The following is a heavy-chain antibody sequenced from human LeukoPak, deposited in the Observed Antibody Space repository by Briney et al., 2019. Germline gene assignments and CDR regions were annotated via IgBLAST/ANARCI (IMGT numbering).Heavy chain of an antibody. CDR2: ISGSGGST. CDR3: AKGPQRITMIVVVILEYYFDY. CDR1: GFTFSSYA. D-gene: IGHD3-22*01. V-gene: IGHV3-23*01. Sequence: QPGGSLRLSCAASGFTFSSYAMSWVRQAPGKGLEWGSAISGSGGSTYYADSVKGQFTISRDNSKNTLYLQMNSLRAEDTAVYYCAKGPQRITMIVVVILEYYFDYWGQGTLVTVSS. J-gene: IGHJ4*02.